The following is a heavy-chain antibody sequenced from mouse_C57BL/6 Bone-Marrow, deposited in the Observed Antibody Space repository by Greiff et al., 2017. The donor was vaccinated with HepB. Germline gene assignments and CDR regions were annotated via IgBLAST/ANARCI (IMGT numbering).Heavy chain of an antibody. CDR3: ARTITTVVHWYFDV. V-gene: IGHV5-17*01. CDR1: GFTFSDYG. D-gene: IGHD1-1*01. J-gene: IGHJ1*03. CDR2: ISSGSSTI. Sequence: EVKLQESGGGLVKPGGSLKLSCAASGFTFSDYGMHWVRQAPEKGLEWVAYISSGSSTIYYADTVKGRFTISRDNAKNTLFLQMTSLRSEDTAMYYCARTITTVVHWYFDVWGTGTTVTVSS.